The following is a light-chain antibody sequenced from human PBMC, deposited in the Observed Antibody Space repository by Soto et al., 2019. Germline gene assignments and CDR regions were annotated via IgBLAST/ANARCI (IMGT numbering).Light chain of an antibody. CDR1: SSNIGAGYD. CDR3: QSFDSSLSAYV. CDR2: DNS. J-gene: IGLJ1*01. V-gene: IGLV1-40*01. Sequence: QSVLTQPPSVSGAPGQRVTISCTGSSSNIGAGYDVHWYQQLPGTAPKLLIYDNSNRPSGVLDRFSGSKSGTSASLAITGLQAEDEADYYCQSFDSSLSAYVFGTGTKVTVL.